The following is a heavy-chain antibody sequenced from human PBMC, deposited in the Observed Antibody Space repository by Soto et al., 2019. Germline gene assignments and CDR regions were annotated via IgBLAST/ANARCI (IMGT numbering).Heavy chain of an antibody. D-gene: IGHD6-13*01. CDR3: ARVSATGTRRFGP. Sequence: PSETLSLTCTVSGGSVSSGAYYWGWVRQNPGKGLEWIGYIHYRGNTYYNPSLMSRVTISIDTSQNQFSLMLSSVTAADTAVYFCARVSATGTRRFGPWGQGTQVTVSS. CDR1: GGSVSSGAYY. V-gene: IGHV4-31*03. CDR2: IHYRGNT. J-gene: IGHJ5*02.